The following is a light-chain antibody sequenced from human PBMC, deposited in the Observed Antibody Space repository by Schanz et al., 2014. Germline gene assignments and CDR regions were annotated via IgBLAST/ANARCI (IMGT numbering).Light chain of an antibody. CDR1: SSDVGGYNY. Sequence: QSALTQPASVSGSPGQSITISCTGTSSDVGGYNYVSWYQQHPGKAPKLMIYDVSKRPSGVPDRFSGSKSGNTASLTVSGLQAEDEADYYCSSYAGNSWVFGGGTKLTVL. V-gene: IGLV2-8*01. J-gene: IGLJ3*02. CDR3: SSYAGNSWV. CDR2: DVS.